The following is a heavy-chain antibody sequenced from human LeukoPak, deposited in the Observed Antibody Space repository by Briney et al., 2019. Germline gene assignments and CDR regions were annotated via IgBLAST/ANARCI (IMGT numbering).Heavy chain of an antibody. CDR1: GGSISSSSYY. J-gene: IGHJ4*02. V-gene: IGHV4-39*01. D-gene: IGHD6-13*01. CDR2: IYYSGST. Sequence: NPSETLSLTCTVSGGSISSSSYYWGWIRQPPGKGLEWIGCIYYSGSTYYNPSLKSRVTISVDTSKNQFSLKLSSVTAADTAVYYCARHDDLPTAAGGDYWGQGTLVTVSS. CDR3: ARHDDLPTAAGGDY.